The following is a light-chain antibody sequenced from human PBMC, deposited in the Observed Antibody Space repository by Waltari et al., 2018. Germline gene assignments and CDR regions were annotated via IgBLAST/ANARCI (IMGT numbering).Light chain of an antibody. V-gene: IGKV1-9*01. CDR1: QGISSY. Sequence: DIQVTQSPSFLSASVGDRVNITCRASQGISSYLAWYQQKPGKAPNLLIYGASTLQSGVPSRFSGSGSGTEFTLTISSLQPEDFATYYCQQLNSYPITFGQGTRLEIK. CDR2: GAS. J-gene: IGKJ5*01. CDR3: QQLNSYPIT.